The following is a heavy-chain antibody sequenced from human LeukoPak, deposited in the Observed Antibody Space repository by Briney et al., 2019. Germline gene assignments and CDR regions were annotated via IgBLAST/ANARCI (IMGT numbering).Heavy chain of an antibody. J-gene: IGHJ4*02. V-gene: IGHV3-21*01. CDR2: ISSSSSYI. CDR3: ARDSSLYDILSGYPFDY. Sequence: GGSLRLSCAASGFTFRSYRMNWVRQAPGKGLEWVSSISSSSSYIYYGDSVKGRFTISRDNAKNSLYLQMNSLRAEDTAVYYCARDSSLYDILSGYPFDYWGQGTLVTVSS. D-gene: IGHD3-9*01. CDR1: GFTFRSYR.